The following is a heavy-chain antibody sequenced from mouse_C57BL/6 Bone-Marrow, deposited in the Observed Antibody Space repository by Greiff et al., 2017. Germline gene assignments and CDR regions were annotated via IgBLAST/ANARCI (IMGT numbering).Heavy chain of an antibody. J-gene: IGHJ1*03. CDR3: ARLEFDGSGGDWYFDV. V-gene: IGHV1-85*01. D-gene: IGHD1-1*01. CDR1: GYTFTSYD. CDR2: LYPRDGST. Sequence: VQLQQSGPELVKPGASVKLSCKASGYTFTSYDINWVKQRPGQGLEWIGWLYPRDGSTKYNEKFKGKATLTVDTSSSTAYMELHSLTSEDSAVYFCARLEFDGSGGDWYFDVWGTGTTVTVSS.